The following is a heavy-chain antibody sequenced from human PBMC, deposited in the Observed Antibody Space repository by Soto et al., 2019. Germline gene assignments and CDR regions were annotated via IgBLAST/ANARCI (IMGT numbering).Heavy chain of an antibody. J-gene: IGHJ6*02. V-gene: IGHV3-30*18. CDR3: AKGLYSSSWWKYYYYGMDV. D-gene: IGHD6-13*01. CDR1: GFTFSSYG. Sequence: QGQLVESGGGVVQPGRSLRLSCAASGFTFSSYGMHWVRQAPGKGLEWVAVISYDGSNKYYADSVKGRFTISRDNSKNTLYLQMNSLRAEDTAVYYCAKGLYSSSWWKYYYYGMDVWGQGTTVTVSS. CDR2: ISYDGSNK.